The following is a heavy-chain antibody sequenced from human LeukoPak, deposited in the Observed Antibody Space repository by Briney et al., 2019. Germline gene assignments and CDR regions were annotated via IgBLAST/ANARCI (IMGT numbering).Heavy chain of an antibody. D-gene: IGHD3-22*01. V-gene: IGHV3-23*01. CDR2: ISGSGGST. Sequence: GGSLRLSCAASGFTFSSYAMSWVRQAPGKGLEWVSAISGSGGSTYYADSVKGRFTISRDNSKNTLYLQMNSLRAEDTAVYYCAKDRSSGYYPVGWFDPWGQGTLVTVSS. J-gene: IGHJ5*02. CDR1: GFTFSSYA. CDR3: AKDRSSGYYPVGWFDP.